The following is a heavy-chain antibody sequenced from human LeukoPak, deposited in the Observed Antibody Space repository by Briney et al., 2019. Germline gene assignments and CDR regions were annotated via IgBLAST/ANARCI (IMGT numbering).Heavy chain of an antibody. CDR1: GNTLTSHY. Sequence: ASVKVSCKTTGNTLTSHYVHWVLQAPGQGLEWMGIINPSGGSTNYVQKFQGRVTMTRDTSAGTVYMELSSLRSEDTAVYYCARVLYGDFPWFDPWGQGTLVTVSS. V-gene: IGHV1-46*01. D-gene: IGHD4-17*01. CDR3: ARVLYGDFPWFDP. J-gene: IGHJ5*02. CDR2: INPSGGST.